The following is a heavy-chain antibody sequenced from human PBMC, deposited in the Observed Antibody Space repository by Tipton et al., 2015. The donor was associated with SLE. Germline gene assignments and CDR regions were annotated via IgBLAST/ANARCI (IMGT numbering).Heavy chain of an antibody. CDR3: ASLAYPGDY. CDR2: INHSGST. CDR1: GYSISSGYY. Sequence: LRLSCAVSGYSISSGYYWGWIRQPPGKGLEWIGEINHSGSTNYNPSLKSRVTISVDTSKNQFSLKLSSVTAADTAVYYCASLAYPGDYWGQGTLVTVSS. J-gene: IGHJ4*02. D-gene: IGHD2-2*01. V-gene: IGHV4-38-2*01.